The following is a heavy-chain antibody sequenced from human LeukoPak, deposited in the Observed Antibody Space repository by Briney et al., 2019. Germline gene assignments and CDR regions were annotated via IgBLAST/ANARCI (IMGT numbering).Heavy chain of an antibody. CDR3: AKALDRSSTRPFDY. V-gene: IGHV3-23*01. J-gene: IGHJ4*02. D-gene: IGHD6-13*01. CDR2: ISGSGGFT. Sequence: PGGSLRLSCAASGFTFRSYAMSWVRQAPGKGLEWVSGISGSGGFTYFAVSVKGRFTISRDNSKNTLYLQMNSLRAEDTAVYHCAKALDRSSTRPFDYRGRGAPVTVSS. CDR1: GFTFRSYA.